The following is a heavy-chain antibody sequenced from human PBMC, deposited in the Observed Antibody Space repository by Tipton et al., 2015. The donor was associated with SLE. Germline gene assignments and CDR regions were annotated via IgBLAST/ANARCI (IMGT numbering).Heavy chain of an antibody. Sequence: LRLSCTVSGGSISSYYWSWIRQPPGKGLEWIGYIYCSGSTNYNPSLKSRVTISVDTSKNQFSLKLSSVTAADTAVYYCARASPYSSSLNDAFDIWGQGTMVTVSS. CDR3: ARASPYSSSLNDAFDI. J-gene: IGHJ3*02. CDR2: IYCSGST. V-gene: IGHV4-59*01. CDR1: GGSISSYY. D-gene: IGHD6-6*01.